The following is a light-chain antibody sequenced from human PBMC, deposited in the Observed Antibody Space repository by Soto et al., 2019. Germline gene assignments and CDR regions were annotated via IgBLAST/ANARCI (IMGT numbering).Light chain of an antibody. V-gene: IGKV3-20*01. CDR2: AAS. J-gene: IGKJ1*01. CDR1: QSVSSSY. Sequence: EIVLMQSPGTLSLSPGERATLSCRASQSVSSSYLAWYQQKPGQAPRLLIYAASSRATGIADRFSGSGSGTDFTLTISRLEPEDFEVYYCQPYGSSHRGLGQGTKVDIK. CDR3: QPYGSSHRG.